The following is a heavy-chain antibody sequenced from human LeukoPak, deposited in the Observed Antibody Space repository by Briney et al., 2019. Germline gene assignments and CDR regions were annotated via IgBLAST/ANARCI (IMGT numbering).Heavy chain of an antibody. J-gene: IGHJ4*02. CDR3: ASCSGYYSCVY. CDR2: INGDGSGT. CDR1: GFTFTSHW. D-gene: IGHD3-22*01. V-gene: IGHV3-74*01. Sequence: PGGSLRLSCTASGFTFTSHWMHWVRQVPGKGLVWVSRINGDGSGTNHADSVKGRFTISRDNAKNSLYLQMNSLRAEDTAVYYCASCSGYYSCVYWGQGTLVTVSS.